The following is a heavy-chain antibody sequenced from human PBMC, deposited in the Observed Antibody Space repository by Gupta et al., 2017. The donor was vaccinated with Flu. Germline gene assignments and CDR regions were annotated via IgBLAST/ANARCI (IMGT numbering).Heavy chain of an antibody. Sequence: QVQLQQWGAGLLKPAETLSLTCAVYGGSFSGYYWSWIRQPPGKGLEWIGEINHSGSTNYNPSLKSRVTISVDTSKNQFSLKLNSVTAADTAVYYCAGVILSSGFDPWGQGTLVTVSS. J-gene: IGHJ5*02. CDR1: GGSFSGYY. CDR3: AGVILSSGFDP. CDR2: INHSGST. D-gene: IGHD2-15*01. V-gene: IGHV4-34*01.